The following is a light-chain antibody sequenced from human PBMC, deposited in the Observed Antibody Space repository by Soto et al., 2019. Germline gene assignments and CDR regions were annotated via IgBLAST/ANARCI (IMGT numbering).Light chain of an antibody. CDR1: QSLLHSNGYNY. CDR3: MQALQGPFT. Sequence: EIVMTQSPLSLPVTPGEPASISCKSSQSLLHSNGYNYLDWYLQKPGQSPQLLIYAGSNRASGVPDGFSGSGSGTDFTLKISRVEAEDVAVYYCMQALQGPFTFGPGTKVAIK. J-gene: IGKJ3*01. CDR2: AGS. V-gene: IGKV2-28*01.